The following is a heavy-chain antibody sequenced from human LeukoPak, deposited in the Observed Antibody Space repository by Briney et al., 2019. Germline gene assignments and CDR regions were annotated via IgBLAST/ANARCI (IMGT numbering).Heavy chain of an antibody. Sequence: PGGSLRLSCAASGFTFSSYAMSWVRQAPGKGLEWVSAISGSGGSTYYADSVKGRFTISRDNSKNTLYLQMNGLRAEDTAVYYCAKDKNRYGIAAAGIWGQGTMVTVSS. J-gene: IGHJ3*02. CDR2: ISGSGGST. CDR3: AKDKNRYGIAAAGI. D-gene: IGHD6-13*01. CDR1: GFTFSSYA. V-gene: IGHV3-23*01.